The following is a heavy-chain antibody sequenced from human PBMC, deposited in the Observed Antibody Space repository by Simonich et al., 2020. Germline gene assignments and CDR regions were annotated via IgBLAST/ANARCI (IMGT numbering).Heavy chain of an antibody. CDR2: INPNSGGT. CDR1: GYTFTGYY. CDR3: ASSKLATIDY. Sequence: QVQLVQSGAEVKKPGASVKVSCKASGYTFTGYYMHWVRQAPGKGLEWMGWINPNSGGTNYAKKFQGRVTMTRETSISTAYMELSRLRSDDTAVYYCASSKLATIDYWGQGTLVTVSS. V-gene: IGHV1-2*02. D-gene: IGHD5-12*01. J-gene: IGHJ4*02.